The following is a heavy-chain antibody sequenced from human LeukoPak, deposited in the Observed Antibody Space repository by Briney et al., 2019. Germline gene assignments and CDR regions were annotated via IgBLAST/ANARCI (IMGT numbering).Heavy chain of an antibody. CDR2: ISVYNGNT. CDR1: GYTFSGYG. CDR3: ARGTFSLDV. V-gene: IGHV1-18*01. D-gene: IGHD2-2*01. Sequence: GASVKVSCKASGYTFSGYGITWVRQAPGQGLEWMGWISVYNGNTNYAQKFQGRVTMTTDTSSSTAYMELSRLISDDTAVYYCARGTFSLDVWGKGTTVTLS. J-gene: IGHJ6*03.